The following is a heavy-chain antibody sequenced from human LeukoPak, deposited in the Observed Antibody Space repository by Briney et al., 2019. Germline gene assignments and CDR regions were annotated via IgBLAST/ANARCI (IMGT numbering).Heavy chain of an antibody. Sequence: GRSLRLSCAASGFTFRSYAMHWVRQAPGKGLEWVAVISYDGSNKYYADSVKGRFTISRDNAKNSLYLQMNSLRVEDTAMYYCARWNYDSGSWVLDYWGQGTLVTVSS. CDR2: ISYDGSNK. CDR1: GFTFRSYA. D-gene: IGHD3-10*01. CDR3: ARWNYDSGSWVLDY. V-gene: IGHV3-30*04. J-gene: IGHJ4*02.